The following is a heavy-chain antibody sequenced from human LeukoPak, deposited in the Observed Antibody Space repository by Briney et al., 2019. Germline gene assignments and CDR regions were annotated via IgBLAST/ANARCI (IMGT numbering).Heavy chain of an antibody. CDR2: IWYNGSNK. V-gene: IGHV3-33*01. CDR1: GFTFSSFA. CDR3: SRGGYGDYNNWFDP. Sequence: GGSLRLSRAASGFTFSSFAMHWVRQAPGKGLEWVADIWYNGSNKYYAESVKGRFTISRDNSKNMLYLQLNSLRAEDTAVYYCSRGGYGDYNNWFDPWGHGTLVIVSS. J-gene: IGHJ5*02. D-gene: IGHD4-17*01.